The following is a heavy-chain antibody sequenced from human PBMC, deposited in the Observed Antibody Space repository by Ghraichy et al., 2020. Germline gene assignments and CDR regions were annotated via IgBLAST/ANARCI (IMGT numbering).Heavy chain of an antibody. Sequence: GGSLRLSCVASGFTFSNYWMHWVRQVPGKGLVWVSRIKRDGSYTNYADSVKGRFTISRDNAKNTVYLQMNSLRVEDTAIYYCADSSTNGFMDAWGNGTTVTVSS. D-gene: IGHD4-11*01. CDR1: GFTFSNYW. CDR3: ADSSTNGFMDA. CDR2: IKRDGSYT. V-gene: IGHV3-74*01. J-gene: IGHJ6*03.